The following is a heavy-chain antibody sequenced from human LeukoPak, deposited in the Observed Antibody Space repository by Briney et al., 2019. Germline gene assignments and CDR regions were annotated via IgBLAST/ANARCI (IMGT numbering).Heavy chain of an antibody. V-gene: IGHV3-23*01. CDR1: GFTFSSYA. J-gene: IGHJ5*02. CDR3: AKGTDLRTAHWES. CDR2: ISGSGGST. D-gene: IGHD1-26*01. Sequence: GGSLRLSCAASGFTFSSYAMSWVRQAPGKGLEWISAISGSGGSTYYADSVKGRFTISRDNSKNTLYLQMNSLRAEDTAVYYCAKGTDLRTAHWESWGQGTLVTVSS.